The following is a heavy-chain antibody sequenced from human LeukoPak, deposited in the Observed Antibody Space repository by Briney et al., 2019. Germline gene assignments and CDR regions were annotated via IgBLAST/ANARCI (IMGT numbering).Heavy chain of an antibody. V-gene: IGHV4-38-2*02. CDR2: IYHDGRT. Sequence: PSETLSLTCTVSGYSISSGYCWGWIRQPPGKGLEWIGTIYHDGRTYFNPSLKSRVTISLDTSKNQFSLKLSSVTAADTAVYYCAKHYMGSYSNRGLDYWGQGTLVTVSS. J-gene: IGHJ4*02. D-gene: IGHD3-10*01. CDR1: GYSISSGYC. CDR3: AKHYMGSYSNRGLDY.